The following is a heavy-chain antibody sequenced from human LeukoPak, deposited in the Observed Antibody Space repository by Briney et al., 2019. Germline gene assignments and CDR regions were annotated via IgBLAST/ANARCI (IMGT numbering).Heavy chain of an antibody. V-gene: IGHV3-23*01. CDR2: ISDAGGST. Sequence: GGSLRLSCEASGFTFSSDAMSWVRQAPGKGLEWVSAISDAGGSTYYADSVKGRFTISRDNSKNTLYLQMSSLRAEDTAVYYCAKPRGYYYYYGMDVWGQGTTVTVSS. CDR1: GFTFSSDA. CDR3: AKPRGYYYYYGMDV. D-gene: IGHD7-27*01. J-gene: IGHJ6*02.